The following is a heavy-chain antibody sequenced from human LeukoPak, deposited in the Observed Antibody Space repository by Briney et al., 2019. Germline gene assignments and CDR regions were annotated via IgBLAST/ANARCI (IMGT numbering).Heavy chain of an antibody. CDR3: ARFSESKYYYDSSGYSESDLDC. D-gene: IGHD3-22*01. V-gene: IGHV1-2*06. J-gene: IGHJ4*02. CDR2: INPNSGGT. Sequence: GASVKVSCKASGYTFTGYYMHWVRQAPGQGLEWMGRINPNSGGTNYAQKFQGRVTMTRDTSISTAYMELSRLRSDDTAVYYCARFSESKYYYDSSGYSESDLDCWGQGTLVTVSS. CDR1: GYTFTGYY.